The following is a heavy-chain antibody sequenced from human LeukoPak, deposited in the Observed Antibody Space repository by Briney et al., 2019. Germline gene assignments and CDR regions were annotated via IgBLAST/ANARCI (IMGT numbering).Heavy chain of an antibody. CDR1: GGTSSSYA. D-gene: IGHD6-13*01. CDR3: ARESSSWYDYFDY. V-gene: IGHV1-69*13. J-gene: IGHJ4*02. CDR2: IIPIFGTA. Sequence: SVKVSCKASGGTSSSYAISWVRQAPGQGLEWMGGIIPIFGTANYAQKFQGRVTITADESTSTAYMELSSLRSEDTAVYYCARESSSWYDYFDYWGQGTLVTVSS.